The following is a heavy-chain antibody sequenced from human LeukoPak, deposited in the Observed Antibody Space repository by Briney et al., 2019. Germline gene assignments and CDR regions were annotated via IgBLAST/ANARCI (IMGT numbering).Heavy chain of an antibody. V-gene: IGHV1-8*03. D-gene: IGHD4-17*01. J-gene: IGHJ6*03. CDR1: GYTFTSYD. CDR3: ARGRWDYGDYEPPASYYYYMDV. Sequence: ASVRVSCKASGYTFTSYDINWVRQATGQGLEWTGWMNPNSGNTGYAQKFQGRVTITRNTSISTAYMELSSLRSEDTAVYYCARGRWDYGDYEPPASYYYYMDVWGKGTTVTVSS. CDR2: MNPNSGNT.